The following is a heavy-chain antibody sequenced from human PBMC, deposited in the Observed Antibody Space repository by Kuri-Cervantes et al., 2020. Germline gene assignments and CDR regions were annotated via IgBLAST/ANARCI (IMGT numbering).Heavy chain of an antibody. CDR2: ISGSGGST. Sequence: GGSLRLSCAASGFTFSSYAMSWVRQAPGKGLEWVSAISGSGGSTYYADSVKGRFTISRDNSKNTLCLQMNSLRAEDTAVYYCARDPYGDHFDYWGQGTLVTVSS. D-gene: IGHD4-17*01. J-gene: IGHJ4*02. CDR1: GFTFSSYA. CDR3: ARDPYGDHFDY. V-gene: IGHV3-23*01.